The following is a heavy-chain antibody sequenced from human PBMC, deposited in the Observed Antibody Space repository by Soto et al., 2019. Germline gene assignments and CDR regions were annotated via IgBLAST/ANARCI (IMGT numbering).Heavy chain of an antibody. CDR1: GFTFSSYW. CDR3: ARPTSLGGNPFDY. V-gene: IGHV3-74*01. D-gene: IGHD2-15*01. J-gene: IGHJ4*02. Sequence: GVLRLSCASSGFTFSSYWMHWVRQAPGKGLVWVSRINSDGSSTTYADSVEGRFTTSRDNAKNTLYLQMNSLRAEDTAVYYCARPTSLGGNPFDYWGQGALVTVSS. CDR2: INSDGSST.